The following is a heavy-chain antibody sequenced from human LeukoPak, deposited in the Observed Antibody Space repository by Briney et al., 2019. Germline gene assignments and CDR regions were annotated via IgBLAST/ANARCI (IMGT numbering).Heavy chain of an antibody. CDR3: ARGWGSNVYASAFDV. Sequence: GGSLRLSCAASGFTFSSYAMSWVRQAPGKGLEWVSAVSNSGGSTYYADSVKGRFTISRDNSKNTLYLQMNDLRAEDTAVYYCARGWGSNVYASAFDVWGQGTMVTVSS. CDR1: GFTFSSYA. J-gene: IGHJ3*01. CDR2: VSNSGGST. D-gene: IGHD3-16*01. V-gene: IGHV3-23*01.